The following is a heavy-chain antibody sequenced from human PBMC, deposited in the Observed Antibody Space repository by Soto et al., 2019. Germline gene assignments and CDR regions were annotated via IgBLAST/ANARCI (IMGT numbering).Heavy chain of an antibody. Sequence: QVHLVESGGGVVQPGRSLRLSCVASGFTFSSYGMHWVRQAPGKGLEWVAVIWYDGSTKYYGGSVKGRFTIYRDNSKNTLYLQMNSLRAEDTAVYHCARYGGHSLDYWGQGALVTVSS. J-gene: IGHJ4*02. D-gene: IGHD2-21*02. CDR1: GFTFSSYG. V-gene: IGHV3-33*01. CDR2: IWYDGSTK. CDR3: ARYGGHSLDY.